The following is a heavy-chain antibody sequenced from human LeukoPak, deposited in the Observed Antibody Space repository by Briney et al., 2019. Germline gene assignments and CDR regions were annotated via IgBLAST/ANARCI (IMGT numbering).Heavy chain of an antibody. J-gene: IGHJ3*02. V-gene: IGHV1-18*01. CDR2: ISAYNGNT. CDR3: AVGMVRGVTDAFDI. CDR1: GYTFTSYG. Sequence: ASVKVSCKASGYTFTSYGISWVRQAPGQGLGWMGGISAYNGNTNYAQKLQGRGTMTTETSTSTAYMELRSLSSDAAAVYYCAVGMVRGVTDAFDIWGQGTMVTVSS. D-gene: IGHD3-10*01.